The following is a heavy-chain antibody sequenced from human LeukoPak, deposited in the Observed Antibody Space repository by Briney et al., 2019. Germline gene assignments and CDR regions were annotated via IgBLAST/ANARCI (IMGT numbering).Heavy chain of an antibody. D-gene: IGHD3-16*02. Sequence: GGSLRLSCAASGFTFSSYWMSWVRQAPGKGLEWVAGLSGSAGGTNYADSVKDRFTISRDNSKNTLFLQMDRLRAEDTAVYFCAKRGVVVRVFLVGFHKEAYYFDSWGQGAQVTVSS. CDR1: GFTFSSYW. J-gene: IGHJ4*02. CDR2: LSGSAGGT. V-gene: IGHV3-23*01. CDR3: AKRGVVVRVFLVGFHKEAYYFDS.